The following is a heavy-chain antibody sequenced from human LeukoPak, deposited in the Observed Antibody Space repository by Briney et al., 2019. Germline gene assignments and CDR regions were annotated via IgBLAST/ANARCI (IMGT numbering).Heavy chain of an antibody. J-gene: IGHJ5*02. CDR2: INHSGST. CDR3: ARGVLVVAATRYNWFAP. D-gene: IGHD2-15*01. V-gene: IGHV4-34*01. CDR1: GGSFSGYY. Sequence: SETLSLTCAVYGGSFSGYYWSWIRQPPGKGLEWIGEINHSGSTNYNPSLKSRVTISVDTSKNQFSLKLSSVTAADTAVYYCARGVLVVAATRYNWFAPWGQGTLVTVSS.